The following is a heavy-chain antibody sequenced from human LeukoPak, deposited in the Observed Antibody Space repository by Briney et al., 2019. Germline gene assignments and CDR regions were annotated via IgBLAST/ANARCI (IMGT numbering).Heavy chain of an antibody. CDR1: GFTFSSYG. CDR3: ARDWGSDEAIDY. CDR2: IWHDGKHK. Sequence: GGSLRLSCAASGFTFSSYGIHWVRQAPGKGLEWVAVIWHDGKHKFYADSLKGRFAISRDNSKKTALLQMNSLRAEDTAVYYCARDWGSDEAIDYWGQGTLVTVSS. D-gene: IGHD2-21*02. V-gene: IGHV3-33*01. J-gene: IGHJ4*02.